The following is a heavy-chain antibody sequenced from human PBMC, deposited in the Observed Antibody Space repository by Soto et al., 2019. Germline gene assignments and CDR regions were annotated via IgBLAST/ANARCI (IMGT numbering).Heavy chain of an antibody. V-gene: IGHV1-69*08. CDR3: VRDSSIYFYCFDY. J-gene: IGHJ4*02. CDR2: IIPVLDIT. Sequence: QVQLVQSGAEVKKPGSSVKVSCKASGGSSFNNYSINWVRQAPGQGLEWMGRIIPVLDITNYAQRFRGRVTITADKSSRTAYMELSSLRSEDTAVYYCVRDSSIYFYCFDYWGQGTLVTVSS. D-gene: IGHD3-22*01. CDR1: GGSSFNNYS.